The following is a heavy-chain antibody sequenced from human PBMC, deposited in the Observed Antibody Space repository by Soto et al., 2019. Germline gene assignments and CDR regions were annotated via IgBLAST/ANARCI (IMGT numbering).Heavy chain of an antibody. CDR2: ILSDGNKK. Sequence: GGSLRLSCAASGFTFNNYAMHWVRQAPGKGLEWVAVILSDGNKKYLVDSVKGRFTISRDNSKNTLDLQMNSLRAEDTGVYYCVRTGLMVYLDTFDIWGQGTMVTVSS. CDR1: GFTFNNYA. CDR3: VRTGLMVYLDTFDI. D-gene: IGHD2-8*01. V-gene: IGHV3-30*04. J-gene: IGHJ3*02.